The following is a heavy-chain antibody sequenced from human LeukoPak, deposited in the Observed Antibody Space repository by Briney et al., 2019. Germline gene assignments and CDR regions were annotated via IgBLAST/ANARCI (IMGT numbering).Heavy chain of an antibody. CDR2: ISYDGSNK. D-gene: IGHD6-19*01. CDR3: ARARDLYSSGWNFDY. CDR1: GFTFSSYA. J-gene: IGHJ4*02. V-gene: IGHV3-30*01. Sequence: QPGRSLRLSCAASGFTFSSYAMHWVRQAPGKGLEWVAVISYDGSNKYYADSVKGRVTISRDNSKNTLYVQMNSMRAEDTAVYYCARARDLYSSGWNFDYWGQGTLVTVSS.